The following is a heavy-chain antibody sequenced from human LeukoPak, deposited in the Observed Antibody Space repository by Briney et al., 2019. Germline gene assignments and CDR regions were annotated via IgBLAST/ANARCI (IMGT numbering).Heavy chain of an antibody. Sequence: PSRTLSLTCTVSGGSISSGSYYWSWIRQPAGKGLEWIGRIYTSGSTNYNPSLKSRVTISIDTSKKQFSLKLNSVTAADTAVYYCARDLYYYDSSGYSAYYFDYWGQGTLVTVSS. D-gene: IGHD3-22*01. J-gene: IGHJ4*02. CDR3: ARDLYYYDSSGYSAYYFDY. V-gene: IGHV4-61*02. CDR2: IYTSGST. CDR1: GGSISSGSYY.